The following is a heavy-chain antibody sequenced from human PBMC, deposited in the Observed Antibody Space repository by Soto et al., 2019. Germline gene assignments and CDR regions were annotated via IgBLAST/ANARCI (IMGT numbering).Heavy chain of an antibody. J-gene: IGHJ2*01. CDR2: INHSGTT. CDR3: ARVSRRAVAESLWYFDL. V-gene: IGHV4-34*01. CDR1: GGSFSAYY. D-gene: IGHD6-19*01. Sequence: QVQLQQWGAGLLKPSETLSLTCAVYGGSFSAYYWSWIRQPPGKGLEWVGGINHSGTTNSNPSLKSRVTISVDTSKHPFSLKVSSVTAADTAVYYCARVSRRAVAESLWYFDLWGRGTLVTVSS.